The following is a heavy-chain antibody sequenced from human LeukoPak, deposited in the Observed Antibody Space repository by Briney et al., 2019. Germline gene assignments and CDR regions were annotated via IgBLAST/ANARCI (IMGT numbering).Heavy chain of an antibody. CDR3: AKDFGYSYGNADY. CDR1: GFTFSSYA. J-gene: IGHJ4*02. Sequence: PGGSLRLSCAASGFTFSSYAMHWVRQAPGKGLEWVAFIQYDGSNKYYADSVKGRFTISRDNPKNTLYLQMNSLRAEDTALYYCAKDFGYSYGNADYWGQGTLVTVSS. D-gene: IGHD5-18*01. CDR2: IQYDGSNK. V-gene: IGHV3-30*02.